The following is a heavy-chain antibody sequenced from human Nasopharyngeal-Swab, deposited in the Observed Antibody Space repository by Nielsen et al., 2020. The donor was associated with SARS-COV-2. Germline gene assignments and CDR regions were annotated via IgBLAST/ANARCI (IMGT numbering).Heavy chain of an antibody. D-gene: IGHD1-26*01. CDR1: GFTFTDYW. J-gene: IGHJ4*02. V-gene: IGHV3-74*03. Sequence: GESLKISCTVSGFTFTDYWMHWLRQSPGKGPVWLSRIDNDGSSTTYADSVRGRFTISRDNARNTLFLQLHSLRAEHTAVYYCARESYSWSWYGPDYWGQGTQVTVSS. CDR3: ARESYSWSWYGPDY. CDR2: IDNDGSST.